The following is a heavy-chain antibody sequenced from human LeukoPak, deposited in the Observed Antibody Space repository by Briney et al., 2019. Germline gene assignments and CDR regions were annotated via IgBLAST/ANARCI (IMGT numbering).Heavy chain of an antibody. CDR1: GGSIRSSYYY. J-gene: IGHJ1*01. Sequence: SETLSLTCTVSGGSIRSSYYYWGWIRQPPGKGLEWIGYIYHSGSTNYNPSLQSRVTISVDTSKNQFSLNLNSVTAADTAVYYCARGGAARLHFQNWGQGTLVTVSS. CDR3: ARGGAARLHFQN. V-gene: IGHV4-61*05. CDR2: IYHSGST. D-gene: IGHD6-6*01.